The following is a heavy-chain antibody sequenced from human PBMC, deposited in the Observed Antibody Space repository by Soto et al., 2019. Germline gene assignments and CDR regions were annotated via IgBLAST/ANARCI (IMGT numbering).Heavy chain of an antibody. CDR1: GDRVSSNSAA. CDR3: ARGEQWLVFFRFDP. D-gene: IGHD6-19*01. V-gene: IGHV6-1*01. CDR2: THYRSKWYN. Sequence: PSQTLSLTCAISGDRVSSNSAAWNWIRQSPSRGLEWLGRTHYRSKWYNDYAVSVKSRITINPDTSKNQFSLQLNSVTPEDTAVYYCARGEQWLVFFRFDPWGQGTLVTVSS. J-gene: IGHJ5*02.